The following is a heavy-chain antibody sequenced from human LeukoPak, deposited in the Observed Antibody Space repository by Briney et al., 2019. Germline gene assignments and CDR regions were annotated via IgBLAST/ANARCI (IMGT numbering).Heavy chain of an antibody. Sequence: GGSLRLSCAASGFTFSSYGMSWVRQAPGKGLEWVSTLSGSGDSTYYADSVKGRFTISRDNSKNTLYLQMNSLRAEDTAIYYCAKDRGRGAYDYGGWDYWGQGILVTVSS. CDR3: AKDRGRGAYDYGGWDY. CDR2: LSGSGDST. CDR1: GFTFSSYG. J-gene: IGHJ4*02. D-gene: IGHD4-23*01. V-gene: IGHV3-23*01.